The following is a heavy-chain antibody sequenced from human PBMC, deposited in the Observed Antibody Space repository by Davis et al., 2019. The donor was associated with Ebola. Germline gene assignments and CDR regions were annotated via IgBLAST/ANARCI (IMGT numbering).Heavy chain of an antibody. V-gene: IGHV3-72*01. CDR2: IRNKGNSYNT. D-gene: IGHD5-18*01. CDR3: ATGSVGTAFRAFDI. CDR1: GFTFSDHY. Sequence: PGESLTLSCAASGFTFSDHYMDWVRQAPGQGLEWVGRIRNKGNSYNTEYAASVKGRFTISTDDSETSHYLQMNSLKTEDTAVYYCATGSVGTAFRAFDIWGQGTMVTVSS. J-gene: IGHJ3*02.